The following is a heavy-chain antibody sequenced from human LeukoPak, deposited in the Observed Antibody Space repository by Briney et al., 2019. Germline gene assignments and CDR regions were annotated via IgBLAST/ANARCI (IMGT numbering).Heavy chain of an antibody. V-gene: IGHV3-11*01. D-gene: IGHD1-26*01. J-gene: IGHJ4*02. CDR3: AREVGSWYYFDY. CDR2: ISSSGSTI. CDR1: GFTFSSYA. Sequence: NTGGSLRLSCAASGFTFSSYAMSWVRQAPGKGLEWISYISSSGSTIYYADSVKGRFTISRDNAKNSLYLQMNSLRAEDTAVYYCAREVGSWYYFDYWGQGTLVTVSS.